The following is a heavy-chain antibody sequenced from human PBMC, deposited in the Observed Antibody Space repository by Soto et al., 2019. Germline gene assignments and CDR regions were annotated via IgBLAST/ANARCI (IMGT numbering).Heavy chain of an antibody. J-gene: IGHJ4*02. Sequence: SVKVSCKTSGGTFNSYIITWVREAPGQGLEWMGGIIPIFGSADYAQKLQGRVTITADESTSTAYMELSSLRSEDTAVYYCARAFASNKYYFDSWGQGTQVTVSS. CDR2: IIPIFGSA. D-gene: IGHD3-3*02. CDR3: ARAFASNKYYFDS. V-gene: IGHV1-69*13. CDR1: GGTFNSYI.